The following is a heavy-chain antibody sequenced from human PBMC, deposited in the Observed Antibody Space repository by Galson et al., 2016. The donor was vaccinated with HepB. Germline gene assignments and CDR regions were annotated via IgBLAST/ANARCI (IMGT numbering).Heavy chain of an antibody. CDR1: GFTFSSYA. J-gene: IGHJ4*02. D-gene: IGHD5-24*01. V-gene: IGHV3-23*01. Sequence: SLRLSCAASGFTFSSYAMSWVRQAPGKGLECVSGISGSGGYTNYADSVKGRFSISRDNPTNTLYLQLSSLRAEDTAIYYCARGTREFDFWGQGTLVTVSS. CDR2: ISGSGGYT. CDR3: ARGTREFDF.